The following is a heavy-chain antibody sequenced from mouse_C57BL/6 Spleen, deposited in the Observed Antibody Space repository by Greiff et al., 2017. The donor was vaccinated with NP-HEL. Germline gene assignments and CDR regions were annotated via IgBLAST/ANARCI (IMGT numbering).Heavy chain of an antibody. Sequence: EVKLVESGGGLVKPGGSLKLSCAASGFTFSDYGMHWVRQAPEKGLEWVAYISSGSSTIYYADTVKGRFTISRDNAKNTLFLQMTSLRSEDTAMYYCARLGIYYDYEGYFDVWGTGTTVTVSS. J-gene: IGHJ1*03. CDR2: ISSGSSTI. CDR3: ARLGIYYDYEGYFDV. V-gene: IGHV5-17*01. D-gene: IGHD2-4*01. CDR1: GFTFSDYG.